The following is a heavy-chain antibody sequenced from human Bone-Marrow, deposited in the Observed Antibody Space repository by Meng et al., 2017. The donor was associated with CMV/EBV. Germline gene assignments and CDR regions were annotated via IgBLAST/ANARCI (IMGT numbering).Heavy chain of an antibody. D-gene: IGHD4-17*01. CDR1: GGSITSSSYY. V-gene: IGHV4-39*07. CDR2: IYYSGST. CDR3: ARDFTVTTSYYYGMDV. J-gene: IGHJ6*02. Sequence: SETMSLTCTLSGGSITSSSYYWGWIRQPPGKGLEWIGSIYYSGSTYYNPSLKSRVTISVDTSKNQFSLKLSSVTAADTAVYYCARDFTVTTSYYYGMDVWGQGTTVTVSS.